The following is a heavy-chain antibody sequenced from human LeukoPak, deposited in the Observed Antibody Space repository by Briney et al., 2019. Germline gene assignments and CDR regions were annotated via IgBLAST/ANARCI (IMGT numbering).Heavy chain of an antibody. CDR2: IYYSGST. CDR3: ASGATANYYYGMGV. D-gene: IGHD5-18*01. Sequence: SETLSLTCTVSGGSISSGDYYWGWIRQPPGKGLEWIGSIYYSGSTYYNPSLKSRVTISVDTSKNQFSLKLSSVTAADTAVYYCASGATANYYYGMGVWGQGTTVTVSS. CDR1: GGSISSGDYY. J-gene: IGHJ6*02. V-gene: IGHV4-39*01.